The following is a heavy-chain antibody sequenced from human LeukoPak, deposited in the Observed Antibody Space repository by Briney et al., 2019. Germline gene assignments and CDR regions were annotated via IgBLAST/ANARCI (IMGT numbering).Heavy chain of an antibody. J-gene: IGHJ4*02. CDR3: ASALGGQGGH. Sequence: GGSLRLSCAASGFTFSSYAMSWVRQAPGKGLMWVSLIQSDGSSTRYADSVKGRFTISRDNAKNTLFLRMNSLRADDTAVYYCASALGGQGGHWGQGSLVTVSS. D-gene: IGHD1-26*01. CDR2: IQSDGSST. V-gene: IGHV3-74*01. CDR1: GFTFSSYA.